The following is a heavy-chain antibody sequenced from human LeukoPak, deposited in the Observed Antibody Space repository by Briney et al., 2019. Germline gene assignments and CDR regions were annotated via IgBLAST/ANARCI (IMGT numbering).Heavy chain of an antibody. CDR2: TYYRSKWYN. CDR1: GVSVSSDSAS. J-gene: IGHJ4*02. V-gene: IGHV6-1*01. Sequence: SQSLSLTCAISGVSVSSDSASWSWVRQSPSRGLVWLGRTYYRSKWYNDYAGSVKGRIAINPDTSKNHFSLQLHSVTPEDTAVYYCASSLAAVGGSAFFDYWGQGILVTVSS. CDR3: ASSLAAVGGSAFFDY. D-gene: IGHD6-19*01.